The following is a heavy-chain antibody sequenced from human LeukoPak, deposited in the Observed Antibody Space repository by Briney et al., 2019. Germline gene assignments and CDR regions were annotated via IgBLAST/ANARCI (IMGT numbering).Heavy chain of an antibody. Sequence: ASVKVSCKVSGYTLTELSMHWVRQAPGKELEWMGGFDPEDGETIYAQKFQGRVTMTEDTSTDTAYMELSSLRSEDTAVYYCATEILAYCGGDCYSKYFQHWGQGTLVTVSS. CDR1: GYTLTELS. V-gene: IGHV1-24*01. J-gene: IGHJ1*01. CDR3: ATEILAYCGGDCYSKYFQH. D-gene: IGHD2-21*02. CDR2: FDPEDGET.